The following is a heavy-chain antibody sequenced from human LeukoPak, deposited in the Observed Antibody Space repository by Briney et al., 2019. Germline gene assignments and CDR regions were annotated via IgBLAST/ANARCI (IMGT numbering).Heavy chain of an antibody. CDR3: ARRGEAMDPFDY. CDR1: GYSFTSYW. CDR2: IYPGDSDT. D-gene: IGHD5-18*01. Sequence: GESLKISCKGFGYSFTSYWIGWVRQMPGKGLEWMGTIYPGDSDTRYSPSFQGQVTISADKSINTAYLQWSSLKASDSAIYYCARRGEAMDPFDYWGQGTLVTVSS. V-gene: IGHV5-51*01. J-gene: IGHJ4*02.